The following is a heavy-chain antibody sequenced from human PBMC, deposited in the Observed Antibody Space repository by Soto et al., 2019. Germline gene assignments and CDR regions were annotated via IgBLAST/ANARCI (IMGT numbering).Heavy chain of an antibody. CDR1: GGTFSSYT. V-gene: IGHV1-69*02. J-gene: IGHJ4*02. CDR2: IIPILGIA. Sequence: QVQLVQSGAEVKKPGSSVKVSCKASGGTFSSYTISWVRQAPGQGLEWMGRIIPILGIANYAQKFQGRVTITEEKTTSKAERGVGSLRVGDTGVDYGGRGGGGDYGDKGRFDYWGQGTLVTVSS. CDR3: GRGGGGDYGDKGRFDY. D-gene: IGHD4-17*01.